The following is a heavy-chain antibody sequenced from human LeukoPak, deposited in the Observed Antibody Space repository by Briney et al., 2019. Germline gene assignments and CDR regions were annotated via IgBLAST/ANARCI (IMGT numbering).Heavy chain of an antibody. D-gene: IGHD2-8*01. CDR1: GFTFSSYS. CDR3: TSLGEPDIVLMVYPEDY. CDR2: ISSSSSYI. V-gene: IGHV3-21*01. Sequence: GGSLRLSCAASGFTFSSYSMNWVRQAPGKGLEWVSSISSSSSYIYYADSVKGRFTISRDNAKNTLYLQMNTLRAEDTAVYYCTSLGEPDIVLMVYPEDYWGQGTLVTVSS. J-gene: IGHJ4*02.